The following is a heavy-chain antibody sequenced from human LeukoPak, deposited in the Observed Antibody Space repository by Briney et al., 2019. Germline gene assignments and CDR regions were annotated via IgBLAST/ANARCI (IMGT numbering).Heavy chain of an antibody. V-gene: IGHV3-30*03. CDR1: GFTFSSYG. CDR2: ISYDGSNK. D-gene: IGHD6-19*01. CDR3: AMRAGYSSGWYGDY. J-gene: IGHJ4*02. Sequence: PGGSLRLSCAASGFTFSSYGMHWVRQAPGKGLEWVAVISYDGSNKYYADSVKGRFTISRDNSKNTLYLQMNSLRAEDTAVYYCAMRAGYSSGWYGDYWGQGTLVTVSS.